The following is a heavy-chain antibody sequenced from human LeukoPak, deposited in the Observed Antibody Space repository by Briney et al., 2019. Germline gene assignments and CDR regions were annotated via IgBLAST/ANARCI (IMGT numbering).Heavy chain of an antibody. CDR3: ARGEFYGSGSYLFDY. CDR2: IVIGGDT. CDR1: GFTFRDYD. Sequence: GGSRRLSCGASGFTFRDYDMHWVRQAAGKGLEWVSTIVIGGDTYYPGSVKGRFTISRENAKNSLYLQMNSLRAGVTALYYCARGEFYGSGSYLFDYWGQGTLLTVSS. J-gene: IGHJ4*02. D-gene: IGHD3-10*01. V-gene: IGHV3-13*01.